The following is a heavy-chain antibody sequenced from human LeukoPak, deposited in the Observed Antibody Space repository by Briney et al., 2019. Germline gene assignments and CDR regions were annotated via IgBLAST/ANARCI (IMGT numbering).Heavy chain of an antibody. J-gene: IGHJ4*02. CDR2: ISGSGGST. CDR1: GFTFSNSA. Sequence: GASLRLSCAASGFTFSNSAMSWVRQAPGKGLEWVSAISGSGGSTYYADSVKGRFTISRDNSKSTLYLQMNTLRAEDTAVYYCAKGSGPMRPYYFDYWGQGTLVDVSS. CDR3: AKGSGPMRPYYFDY. D-gene: IGHD6-19*01. V-gene: IGHV3-23*01.